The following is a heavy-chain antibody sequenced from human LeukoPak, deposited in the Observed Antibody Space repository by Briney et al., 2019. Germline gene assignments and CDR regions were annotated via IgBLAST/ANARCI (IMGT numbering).Heavy chain of an antibody. Sequence: ASEKVSCKASGYTFTSYGISWVRQAPGQGLEWMGWISAYNGNTNYAQKLQGRVTMTTDTSTSTAYMELRSLRSDDTAVYYCAREPVGAIGDELDDYWGQGTLVTVSS. CDR1: GYTFTSYG. V-gene: IGHV1-18*01. J-gene: IGHJ4*02. CDR2: ISAYNGNT. D-gene: IGHD1-26*01. CDR3: AREPVGAIGDELDDY.